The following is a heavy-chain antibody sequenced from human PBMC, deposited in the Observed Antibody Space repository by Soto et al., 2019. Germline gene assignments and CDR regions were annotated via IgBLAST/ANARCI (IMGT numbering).Heavy chain of an antibody. CDR3: SRGFLLRLFQWRGPAFVP. CDR1: GYTFTSYA. J-gene: IGHJ5*02. V-gene: IGHV1-3*01. D-gene: IGHD3-3*01. Sequence: APVKVDCKASGYTFTSYAMHWMRQAPGQRLEWMGWINAGNGNTKYSQKFQGRVTITRDTSASTAYMELSSLRSEDTAVYYFSRGFLLRLFQWRGPAFVPRDQATLVTLSS. CDR2: INAGNGNT.